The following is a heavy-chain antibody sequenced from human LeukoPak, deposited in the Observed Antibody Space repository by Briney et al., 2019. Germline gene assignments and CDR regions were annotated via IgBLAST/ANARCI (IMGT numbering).Heavy chain of an antibody. V-gene: IGHV4-61*02. D-gene: IGHD2-15*01. CDR1: GGSISSGSCY. J-gene: IGHJ4*02. Sequence: PSETLSLTCTVSGGSISSGSCYWSWIRQPAGKGLEWIGRIYTSGSTNYNPSLKSRVTISVDTSKNQFSLKLSSVTAADTAVYYCARYSDTDGYFDYWGQGTLVTVSS. CDR2: IYTSGST. CDR3: ARYSDTDGYFDY.